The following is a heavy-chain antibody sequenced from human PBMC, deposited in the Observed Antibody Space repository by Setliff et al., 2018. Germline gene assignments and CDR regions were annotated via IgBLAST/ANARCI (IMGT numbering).Heavy chain of an antibody. V-gene: IGHV1-69*06. CDR3: AREGLIADTTYYYYYYMDV. J-gene: IGHJ6*03. D-gene: IGHD2-21*01. CDR1: GGTFSSYA. Sequence: VSCKASGGTFSSYAISWVRQAPGQGLEWMGRIIPIFGTANYAQKFQGRVTITADKSTSTAYMELSSLRSEDTAVYYCAREGLIADTTYYYYYYMDVWGKGTTVTVSS. CDR2: IIPIFGTA.